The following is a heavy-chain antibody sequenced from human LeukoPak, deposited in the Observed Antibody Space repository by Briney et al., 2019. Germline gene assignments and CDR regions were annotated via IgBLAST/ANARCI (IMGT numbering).Heavy chain of an antibody. CDR2: IYAGGST. V-gene: IGHV3-53*01. Sequence: GGSLRLSCAASGFTVSSNYMRWVRQAPGKGLEWVSVIYAGGSTYYADSVKGRFTISRDNSKNTLYLQMNSLRAEDTAVYYCASGGDWSWVDYWGQGTLVTVSS. J-gene: IGHJ4*02. CDR3: ASGGDWSWVDY. CDR1: GFTVSSNY. D-gene: IGHD2-21*02.